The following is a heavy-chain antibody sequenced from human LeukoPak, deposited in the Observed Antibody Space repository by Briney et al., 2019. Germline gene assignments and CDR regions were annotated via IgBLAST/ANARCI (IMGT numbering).Heavy chain of an antibody. Sequence: SETLSLTCTVSGGSISSYYWSWIRQPAGKGLEWIGCIYTSGSTNYNPSLKSRVTISVDKSKNQFSLKLSSVTAADTAVYYCARDANELRLGYNWFDPWGQGTLVTVSS. CDR2: IYTSGST. V-gene: IGHV4-4*07. CDR1: GGSISSYY. CDR3: ARDANELRLGYNWFDP. J-gene: IGHJ5*02. D-gene: IGHD2-15*01.